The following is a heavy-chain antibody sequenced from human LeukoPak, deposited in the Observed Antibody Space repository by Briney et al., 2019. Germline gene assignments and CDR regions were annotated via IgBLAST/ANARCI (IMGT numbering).Heavy chain of an antibody. CDR3: ARGVGDYGDY. D-gene: IGHD1-26*01. CDR2: INHSGST. CDR1: GGSFSGYY. Sequence: SETLSLTCAVYGGSFSGYYWSWIRQPPGKGLEWIGEINHSGSTNYNPSLKSRVTISVDTSKNQFSLKLSSVTAADTAVHYCARGVGDYGDYWGQGTLVTVSS. J-gene: IGHJ4*02. V-gene: IGHV4-34*01.